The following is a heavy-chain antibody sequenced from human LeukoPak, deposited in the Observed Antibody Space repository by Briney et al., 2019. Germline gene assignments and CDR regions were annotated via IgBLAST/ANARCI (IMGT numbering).Heavy chain of an antibody. V-gene: IGHV3-30*02. D-gene: IGHD3-10*01. CDR1: GFTFSSYG. CDR3: AKDQLWFGELSV. Sequence: GGALRLSCAASGFTFSSYGMPWVRQAPGKGLEWVAFIRYDGSKKYYRDSVKGRLTISRDNSKNTLYLQMNSLRAEDTAVYYCAKDQLWFGELSVWGQGTLVTVSS. CDR2: IRYDGSKK. J-gene: IGHJ4*02.